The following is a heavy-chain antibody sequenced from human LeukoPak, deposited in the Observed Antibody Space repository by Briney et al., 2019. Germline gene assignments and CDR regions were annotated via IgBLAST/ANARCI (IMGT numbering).Heavy chain of an antibody. J-gene: IGHJ4*02. V-gene: IGHV3-64*01. CDR1: GFTFSSYA. D-gene: IGHD1-20*01. Sequence: RGSLRLSCAASGFTFSSYAMHWVRQAPGKGLEYVSAISSNGGSTYYANSVKGRFTISRDNSKNTLYLQMGSLRAEDMAVYYCARVPRYNWNYFDYWGQGTLVTVSS. CDR2: ISSNGGST. CDR3: ARVPRYNWNYFDY.